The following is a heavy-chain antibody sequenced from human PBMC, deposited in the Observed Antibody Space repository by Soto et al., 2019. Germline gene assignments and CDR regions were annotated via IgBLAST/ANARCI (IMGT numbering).Heavy chain of an antibody. V-gene: IGHV3-23*01. CDR1: GFTFSSYA. J-gene: IGHJ6*02. D-gene: IGHD5-18*01. Sequence: EVQLLESGGGLVQPGGSLRLSYAASGFTFSSYAMSWVRQAPGKGLEWVSAISGSGGSTYYADSVKGRFTISRDNSKNTLYLQMTSLRAEDTAVYYCAKDGGYSYGYSPRYYYGMDVWGQGTTVTVSS. CDR3: AKDGGYSYGYSPRYYYGMDV. CDR2: ISGSGGST.